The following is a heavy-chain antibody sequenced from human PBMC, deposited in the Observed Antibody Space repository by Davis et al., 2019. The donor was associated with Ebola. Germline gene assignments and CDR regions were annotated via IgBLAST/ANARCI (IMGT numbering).Heavy chain of an antibody. V-gene: IGHV1-46*03. J-gene: IGHJ3*02. CDR3: TTPGGQDSGYDVFDI. CDR1: GYTFTSYY. CDR2: INPSGGDA. Sequence: ASVKVSCKASGYTFTSYYMHWVRQAPGHGLEWMGIINPSGGDASYAQTFQGRVTMTRDTSTSTVYIELSSLRSEDTALYYCTTPGGQDSGYDVFDIWGQGTMVTVSS. D-gene: IGHD5-12*01.